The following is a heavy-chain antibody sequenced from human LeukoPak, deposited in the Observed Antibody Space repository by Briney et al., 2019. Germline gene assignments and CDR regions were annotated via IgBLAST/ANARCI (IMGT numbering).Heavy chain of an antibody. V-gene: IGHV3-64*01. D-gene: IGHD4-17*01. CDR3: AKALYGYPNDY. CDR2: ISSDGRIT. J-gene: IGHJ4*02. Sequence: PGGSLRLSCAASGYTFRSYAMQWVRQAPGKGLEYVSAISSDGRITHYANSVKGRFTISRDNSKNTLYLQMNSLRAEDTAVYYCAKALYGYPNDYWGQGTLVTVSS. CDR1: GYTFRSYA.